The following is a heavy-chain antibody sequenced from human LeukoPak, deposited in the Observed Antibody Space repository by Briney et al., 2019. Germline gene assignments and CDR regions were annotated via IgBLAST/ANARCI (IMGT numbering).Heavy chain of an antibody. CDR1: GYSFTSYW. Sequence: GESLKISCKGSGYSFTSYWIGWVRQMPGKGLEWMGIIYPGDSDTRYSPSFQGQVTISADKSISTAYLQWSSLKASDTAMYYCARRSSRGNDFWSGYYGFGYWGQGTLVTVSS. D-gene: IGHD3-3*01. V-gene: IGHV5-51*01. CDR2: IYPGDSDT. J-gene: IGHJ4*02. CDR3: ARRSSRGNDFWSGYYGFGY.